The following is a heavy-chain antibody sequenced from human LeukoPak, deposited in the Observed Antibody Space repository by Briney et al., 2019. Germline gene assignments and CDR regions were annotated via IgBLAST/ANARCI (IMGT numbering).Heavy chain of an antibody. CDR3: ARDIVVVPAAITYYYYYMDV. CDR1: GYTFTGYY. D-gene: IGHD2-2*01. V-gene: IGHV1-2*02. J-gene: IGHJ6*03. CDR2: INPNSGGT. Sequence: TSVKVSCKASGYTFTGYYMHWVRQAPGQGLEWMGWINPNSGGTNYAQKFQGRVTMTRDTSISTAYMELSRLRSDDTAVYYCARDIVVVPAAITYYYYYMDVWGKGTTVTVSS.